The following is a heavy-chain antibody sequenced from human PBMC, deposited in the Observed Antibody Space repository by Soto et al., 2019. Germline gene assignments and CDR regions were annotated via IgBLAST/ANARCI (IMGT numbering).Heavy chain of an antibody. V-gene: IGHV4-59*01. CDR3: ASRTRYYDSSGYYLYYFDY. CDR2: IYYSWST. Sequence: QVHLQESGPGLVKPSETLALTCTVSGGSISSYYWSWIRQPPRKGLECIGYIYYSWSTNYITSLKSRVTISVVTSKDRFSLNLISVTAEDIAVYYSASRTRYYDSSGYYLYYFDYWGQGNLVNVSA. D-gene: IGHD3-22*01. J-gene: IGHJ4*02. CDR1: GGSISSYY.